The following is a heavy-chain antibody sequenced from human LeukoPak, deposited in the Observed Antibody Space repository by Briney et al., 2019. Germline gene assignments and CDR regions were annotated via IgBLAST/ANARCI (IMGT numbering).Heavy chain of an antibody. D-gene: IGHD3-3*02. V-gene: IGHV3-53*01. J-gene: IGHJ4*02. CDR3: ARDSFHFWSGYSTAYYFDY. Sequence: GGSLRLSCAVSGFIVSSNYMSWVRQAPGKGLEWVSVIYSGGTTYYADSVKGRFTISRDNSKNTLYLQMNTLRAEDTAVYYCARDSFHFWSGYSTAYYFDYWGQGTLVTVSS. CDR1: GFIVSSNY. CDR2: IYSGGTT.